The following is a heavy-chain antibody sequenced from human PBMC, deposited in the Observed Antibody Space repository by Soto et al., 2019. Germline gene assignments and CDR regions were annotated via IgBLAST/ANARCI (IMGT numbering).Heavy chain of an antibody. CDR2: MYHSGST. CDR3: ARGHQGYFFYF. Sequence: SETLSLTCAVSGGSISSGGYSWSWIRQPPGKGLEWIGYMYHSGSTYYNPSLKSRVTISIDTSKNQFSLILNSVTAADTAVYYCARGHQGYFFYFWGRGSLDTASS. V-gene: IGHV4-30-2*01. J-gene: IGHJ4*02. CDR1: GGSISSGGYS.